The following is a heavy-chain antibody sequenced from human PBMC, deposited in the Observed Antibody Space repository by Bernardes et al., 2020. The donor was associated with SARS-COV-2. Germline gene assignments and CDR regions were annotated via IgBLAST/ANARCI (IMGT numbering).Heavy chain of an antibody. V-gene: IGHV4-31*03. Sequence: SETLSLTCTVSGGSISSGGYYWSWIRQHPGKGLEWIGYIYYSGSTYYNPSLKSRVTISVYTSKNQFSLKLSSVTAADTAVYYCASELVVGATIDYWGQGTLVTVSS. CDR1: GGSISSGGYY. D-gene: IGHD1-26*01. CDR2: IYYSGST. J-gene: IGHJ4*02. CDR3: ASELVVGATIDY.